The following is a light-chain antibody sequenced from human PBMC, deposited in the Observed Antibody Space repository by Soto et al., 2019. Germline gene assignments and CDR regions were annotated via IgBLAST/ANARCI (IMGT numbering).Light chain of an antibody. CDR3: QQYNYFWA. CDR2: DAS. Sequence: THITHSPSSLSSSVGDSVTITCRASQGISTYLNWYQQKPGKAPKLLIYDASNLESGVPSRFSGGGSGTEFSLTISSLQTDDFATYYCQQYNYFWAFGQGTKVDIK. CDR1: QGISTY. J-gene: IGKJ1*01. V-gene: IGKV1-5*01.